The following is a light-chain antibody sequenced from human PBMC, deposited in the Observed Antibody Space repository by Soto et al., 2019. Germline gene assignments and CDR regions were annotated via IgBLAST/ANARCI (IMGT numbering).Light chain of an antibody. Sequence: EIVMTQSPSTLAVSPGERATLSCRASQSVSSNLEWYQQTPGKAPKLLIYRASIRSTGVPERFSGSGSGTEFTLTISSLRFEDVEVYYCQQYNNWPQTFGQGTKVDIK. CDR2: RAS. V-gene: IGKV3-15*01. J-gene: IGKJ1*01. CDR3: QQYNNWPQT. CDR1: QSVSSN.